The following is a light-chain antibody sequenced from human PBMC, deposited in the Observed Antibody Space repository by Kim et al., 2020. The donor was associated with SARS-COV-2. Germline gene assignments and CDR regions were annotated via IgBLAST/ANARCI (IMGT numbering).Light chain of an antibody. CDR1: ISNIGSHS. CDR2: RND. Sequence: ELTQPPSASGTPGQRVTISCSGSISNIGSHSVYWYQQFPGTAPKLLIYRNDQRPSGVPDRFSGSKSGTSASLAISGLRSADEADYYCAARDDTLSGFLFGVGTKVTVL. V-gene: IGLV1-47*01. J-gene: IGLJ1*01. CDR3: AARDDTLSGFL.